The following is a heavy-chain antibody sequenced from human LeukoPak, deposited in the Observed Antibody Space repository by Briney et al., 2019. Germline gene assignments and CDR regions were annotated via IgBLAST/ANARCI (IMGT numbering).Heavy chain of an antibody. V-gene: IGHV4-61*02. D-gene: IGHD3-3*01. CDR3: ARSPLEYDFWSGRHYYFDY. CDR1: GGSISSGNYF. Sequence: SQTLCLTCTVSGGSISSGNYFWSWLRQAAGQGREWVVRIYTSGSTNYIPYLKSRVTISVDTSKNQFSLKLSSVTAADTAVYYCARSPLEYDFWSGRHYYFDYWGQGTLVTVSS. CDR2: IYTSGST. J-gene: IGHJ4*02.